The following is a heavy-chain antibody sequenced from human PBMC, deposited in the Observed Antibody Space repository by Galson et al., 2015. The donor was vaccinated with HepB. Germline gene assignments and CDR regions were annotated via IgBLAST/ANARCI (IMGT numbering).Heavy chain of an antibody. CDR2: INHSGST. V-gene: IGHV4-34*01. CDR3: ARGAPPGCSGGSCYPDY. Sequence: LSLTCAVYGGSFSGYYWSWIRQPPGKGLEWIGEINHSGSTNYNPSLKSRVTISVDTSKNQFSLKLSSVTAADTAVYYCARGAPPGCSGGSCYPDYWGQGTLVTVSS. CDR1: GGSFSGYY. J-gene: IGHJ4*02. D-gene: IGHD2-15*01.